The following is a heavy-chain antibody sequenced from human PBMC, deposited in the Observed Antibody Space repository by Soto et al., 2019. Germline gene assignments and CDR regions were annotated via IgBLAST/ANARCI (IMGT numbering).Heavy chain of an antibody. D-gene: IGHD4-17*01. J-gene: IGHJ4*02. CDR3: ATLPHYGDPKAGF. V-gene: IGHV4-39*01. CDR1: GGSISSGNYY. Sequence: SETLSLTCTVSGGSISSGNYYWSWIRQPPGKGLEWIGFISYSGTNHYSASLRSRVTISVDTSKNQFSLKLTSVTAADTAVYYCATLPHYGDPKAGFWGQGTLVTVSS. CDR2: ISYSGTN.